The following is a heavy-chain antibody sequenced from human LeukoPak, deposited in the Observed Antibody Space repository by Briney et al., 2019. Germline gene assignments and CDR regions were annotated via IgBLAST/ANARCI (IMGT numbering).Heavy chain of an antibody. V-gene: IGHV4-34*01. J-gene: IGHJ6*04. Sequence: PSETLSLTCAVYGESLQSFYWSWIRQPPGKGPEWIGEIDHVGRTKYNPSLKSRLTISIDTSKNQFSLTLGSLTAADTAVYYCAKPIDCSSTICTGPMHVWGKGTAVTVSA. CDR2: IDHVGRT. D-gene: IGHD2-2*01. CDR3: AKPIDCSSTICTGPMHV. CDR1: GESLQSFY.